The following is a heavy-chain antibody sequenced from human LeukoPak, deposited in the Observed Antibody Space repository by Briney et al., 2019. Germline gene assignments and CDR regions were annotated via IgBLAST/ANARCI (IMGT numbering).Heavy chain of an antibody. CDR2: INHSGST. V-gene: IGHV4-34*01. J-gene: IGHJ4*02. CDR3: ARRDIAVKCFDY. D-gene: IGHD6-19*01. Sequence: SETLSLTCAVYGGSFSGYYWSWIRQSPGKGLEWIGEINHSGSTNYNPSLKSRVTISVDTSKNQFSLKLSSVTATDTAVYYCARRDIAVKCFDYWGQGTLVTVSS. CDR1: GGSFSGYY.